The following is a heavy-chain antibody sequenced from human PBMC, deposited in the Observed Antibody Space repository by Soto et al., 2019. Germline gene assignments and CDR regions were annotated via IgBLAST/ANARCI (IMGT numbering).Heavy chain of an antibody. V-gene: IGHV4-31*03. J-gene: IGHJ4*02. CDR3: ARGDYGGNSFDY. CDR2: IYYSGST. Sequence: QVQLQESGPGLVKPSQTLSLTCTVSGGSISSGGYYWSWIRQHPGKGLEWIGYIYYSGSTYYNPSLKSRVXIXVXQSKNQFSLKLSSVTAADTAVYYCARGDYGGNSFDYWGQGTLVTVSS. D-gene: IGHD4-17*01. CDR1: GGSISSGGYY.